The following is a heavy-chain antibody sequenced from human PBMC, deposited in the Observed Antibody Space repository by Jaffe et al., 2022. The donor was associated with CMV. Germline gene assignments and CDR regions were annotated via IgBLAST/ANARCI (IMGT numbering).Heavy chain of an antibody. Sequence: QVQLVQSGAEVKKPGSSVKVSCKASGGTFSSYAISWVRQAPGQGLEWMGGIIPIFGTANYAQKFQGRVTITADESTSTAYMELSSLRSEDTAVYYCARDLEYCGGDCYSYWGQGTLVTVSS. V-gene: IGHV1-69*01. CDR1: GGTFSSYA. J-gene: IGHJ4*02. D-gene: IGHD2-21*02. CDR3: ARDLEYCGGDCYSY. CDR2: IIPIFGTA.